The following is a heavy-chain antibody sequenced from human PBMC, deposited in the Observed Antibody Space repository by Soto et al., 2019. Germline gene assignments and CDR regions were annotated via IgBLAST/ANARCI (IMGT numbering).Heavy chain of an antibody. CDR2: IRWNSSSV. J-gene: IGHJ3*02. CDR1: GFTFDDYV. Sequence: EVQLVESGGGLVQPGRSLRLSCAASGFTFDDYVMHWVRRVPGKGLEWVSGIRWNSSSVGYADSVKGRFTISRDNAKNSLYMQMNSLRAEDTALYYCAKEGLVGGWYDAFDIWGQGTMVIVSS. V-gene: IGHV3-9*01. D-gene: IGHD6-19*01. CDR3: AKEGLVGGWYDAFDI.